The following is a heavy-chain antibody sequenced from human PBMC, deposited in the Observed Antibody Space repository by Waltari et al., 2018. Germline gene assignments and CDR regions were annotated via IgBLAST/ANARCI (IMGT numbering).Heavy chain of an antibody. J-gene: IGHJ4*02. CDR1: GYVFSNYW. V-gene: IGHV5-51*01. CDR2: TYPPDSQT. Sequence: EVQLVQSGAEVKRPGESLKISCQTSGYVFSNYWIGWVRQMPGKGLEWMGFTYPPDSQTKYSPSFQGQVTISADRSTATAYLQWTTLKASDTAMYFCVRHRTVVMTGTPMGIEYWGQGTLVIVSS. D-gene: IGHD2-21*02. CDR3: VRHRTVVMTGTPMGIEY.